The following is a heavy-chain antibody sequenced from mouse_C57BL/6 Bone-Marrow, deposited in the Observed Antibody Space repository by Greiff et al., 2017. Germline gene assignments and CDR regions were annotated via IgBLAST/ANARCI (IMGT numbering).Heavy chain of an antibody. CDR1: GYTFTSYW. V-gene: IGHV1-64*01. CDR2: IHPNSGST. CDR3: ARCTTVVARGFAY. Sequence: VQLQQPGAELVKPGASVKLSCKASGYTFTSYWMHWVKQRPGQGLEWIGMIHPNSGSTNYNEKFKSKATLTVDKSSSTAYMQLSSLTSEDSAVYYCARCTTVVARGFAYWGQGTLVTVSA. D-gene: IGHD1-1*01. J-gene: IGHJ3*01.